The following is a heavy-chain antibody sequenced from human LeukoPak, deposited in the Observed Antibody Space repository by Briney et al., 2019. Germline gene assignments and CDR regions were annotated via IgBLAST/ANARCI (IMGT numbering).Heavy chain of an antibody. D-gene: IGHD3-9*01. CDR1: GGSISSYY. J-gene: IGHJ3*02. V-gene: IGHV4-59*01. CDR3: ARIRGSSEDYDILTGYYFPDAFDI. Sequence: SETLSPTCTVSGGSISSYYWSWIRQPPGKGLEWIGYIYYSGSTNYNPSLKSRVTISVDTSKNQFSLKLSSVTAADTAVYYCARIRGSSEDYDILTGYYFPDAFDIWGQGTMVTVSS. CDR2: IYYSGST.